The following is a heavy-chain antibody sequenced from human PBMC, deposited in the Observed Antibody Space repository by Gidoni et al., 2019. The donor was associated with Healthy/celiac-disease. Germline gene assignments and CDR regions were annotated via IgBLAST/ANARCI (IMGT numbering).Heavy chain of an antibody. J-gene: IGHJ1*01. CDR2: ISGRGGST. Sequence: EVQLLESGGGLVQPGGSLRLSCAASGFTFSSYAMSWLRQAPGKGLEWVSAISGRGGSTYYADSVKGRFTISRDNSKNTLYLQMNSLRAEDTAVYYCATYDSSGYVRYFQHWGQGTLVTVSS. V-gene: IGHV3-23*01. CDR1: GFTFSSYA. CDR3: ATYDSSGYVRYFQH. D-gene: IGHD3-22*01.